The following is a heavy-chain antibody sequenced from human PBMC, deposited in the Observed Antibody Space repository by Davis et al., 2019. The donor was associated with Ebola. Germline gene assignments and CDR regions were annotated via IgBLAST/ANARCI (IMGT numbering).Heavy chain of an antibody. CDR2: ISGSGGST. V-gene: IGHV3-23*01. CDR1: GFTFSSYA. J-gene: IGHJ4*02. Sequence: GESLKISCAASGFTFSSYAMSWVRQAPGKGLEWASAISGSGGSTYYADSVKGRFTISRDNSKNTLYLQMNSLRAEDTAVYYCAKNSRRYSGSTEAYDYWGQGTLVTVSS. CDR3: AKNSRRYSGSTEAYDY. D-gene: IGHD1-26*01.